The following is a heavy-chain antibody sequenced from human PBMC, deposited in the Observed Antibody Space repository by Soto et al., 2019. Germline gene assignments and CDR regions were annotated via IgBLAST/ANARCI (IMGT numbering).Heavy chain of an antibody. CDR3: AKGQGEQQSLAKYYFDY. V-gene: IGHV3-23*01. D-gene: IGHD1-26*01. J-gene: IGHJ4*02. CDR1: GFTFSSYG. CDR2: ISGSGGTT. Sequence: LRLSCAASGFTFSSYGMNLFRQGPGKGLEWVSAISGSGGTTYYGDSVRGRFTISRDNSTNTQYLEINSLRAEDTAVYYCAKGQGEQQSLAKYYFDYRCQGNLVTVSS.